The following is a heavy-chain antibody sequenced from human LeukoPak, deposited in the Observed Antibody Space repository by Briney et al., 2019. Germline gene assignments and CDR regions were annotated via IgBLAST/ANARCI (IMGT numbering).Heavy chain of an antibody. J-gene: IGHJ5*02. CDR3: AGAYIVVVPAARYYDFWSGYEP. CDR1: GGSFSGYY. D-gene: IGHD3-3*01. V-gene: IGHV4-34*01. CDR2: INHSGST. Sequence: PSETLSLTCAVYGGSFSGYYWSWIRQPPGKGLEWIGEINHSGSTNYNPSLNSRVTISVDTSKNQFSLKLSSVTAADTAVYYCAGAYIVVVPAARYYDFWSGYEPWGQGTLVTVSS.